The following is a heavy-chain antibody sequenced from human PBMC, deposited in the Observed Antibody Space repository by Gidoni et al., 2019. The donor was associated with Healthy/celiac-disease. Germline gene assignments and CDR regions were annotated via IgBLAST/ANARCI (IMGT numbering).Heavy chain of an antibody. J-gene: IGHJ4*02. CDR3: AKVGDSGYVLSGVFDY. D-gene: IGHD5-12*01. V-gene: IGHV3-23*01. CDR1: GFTFSSYA. Sequence: EVQLLESGGGLVQPGGSLRLSCAASGFTFSSYAMSWVRQAPGKGLEWVSAISGSGGSTYYADSVKGRFTISRDNSKNTLYLQMNSLRAEDTAVYYCAKVGDSGYVLSGVFDYWGQGTLVTVSS. CDR2: ISGSGGST.